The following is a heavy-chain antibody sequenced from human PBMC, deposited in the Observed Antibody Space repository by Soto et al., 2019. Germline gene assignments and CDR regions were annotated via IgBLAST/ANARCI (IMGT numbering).Heavy chain of an antibody. CDR3: ARANWYSEY. D-gene: IGHD7-27*01. Sequence: QVQLQESGPGLVKPSETLSLTCTVSGGSISNHYWSWIRQPPGKGLEWIGYIYYNGNTNYNPSHKRRVALLVATSKNQISMKLSSVTAADTAVYYCARANWYSEYWGQGTLVTVSS. V-gene: IGHV4-59*11. CDR1: GGSISNHY. J-gene: IGHJ4*02. CDR2: IYYNGNT.